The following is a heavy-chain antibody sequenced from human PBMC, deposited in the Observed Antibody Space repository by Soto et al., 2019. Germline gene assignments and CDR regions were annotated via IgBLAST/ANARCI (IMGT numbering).Heavy chain of an antibody. CDR1: GFTFSSYG. CDR2: IWYDGSNK. J-gene: IGHJ4*02. CDR3: AKSEPYGSGSYYFDY. D-gene: IGHD1-26*01. V-gene: IGHV3-33*06. Sequence: PGGSLRLSCAASGFTFSSYGMHWVRQAPGKGLEWVAVIWYDGSNKYYADTEKGRFTISRDNSKNTLYLQMNSLIAEDTAIYYCAKSEPYGSGSYYFDYWGQGT.